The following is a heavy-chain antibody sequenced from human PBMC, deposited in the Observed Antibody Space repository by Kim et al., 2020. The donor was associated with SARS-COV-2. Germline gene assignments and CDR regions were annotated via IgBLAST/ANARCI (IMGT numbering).Heavy chain of an antibody. J-gene: IGHJ6*02. Sequence: GGSLRLSCAASGFTFSSYWMSWVRQAPGKGLEWVANIKQDGSEKYYVDSVKGRFTISRDNAKNSLYLQMNSLRAEDTAVYYCARVAPITMVRGVIPYYYYGMVVWGQGTTVTVAS. CDR1: GFTFSSYW. CDR3: ARVAPITMVRGVIPYYYYGMVV. V-gene: IGHV3-7*03. CDR2: IKQDGSEK. D-gene: IGHD3-10*01.